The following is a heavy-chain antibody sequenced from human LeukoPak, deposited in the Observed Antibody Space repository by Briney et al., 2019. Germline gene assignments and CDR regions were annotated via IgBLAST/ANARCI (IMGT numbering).Heavy chain of an antibody. CDR3: ARDSLGYSSGWYDAEYFQH. Sequence: GGSLRLSCIASGFSFSNYGTHWVRQAPGKGLEWVTFMQYDGSVEFYADSVKGRFTISRDNAKNSLYLQMNSLRAEDTAVYYCARDSLGYSSGWYDAEYFQHWGQGTLVTVSS. J-gene: IGHJ1*01. V-gene: IGHV3-30*02. CDR1: GFSFSNYG. CDR2: MQYDGSVE. D-gene: IGHD6-19*01.